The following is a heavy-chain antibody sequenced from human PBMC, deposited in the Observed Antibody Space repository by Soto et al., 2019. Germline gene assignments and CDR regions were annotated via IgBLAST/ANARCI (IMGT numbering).Heavy chain of an antibody. D-gene: IGHD3-3*01. CDR1: GFTFSSYS. CDR3: ARDRTIFGVVIPNWFDP. Sequence: PGGSLRLSRAASGFTFSSYSMNWLRQAPGKGLEWVSSICSSSSHIYCADSVNGRFTISRDNAKNSLYLQINSLRAEDTAVYYCARDRTIFGVVIPNWFDPWGQGTLVTVSS. J-gene: IGHJ5*02. CDR2: ICSSSSHI. V-gene: IGHV3-21*01.